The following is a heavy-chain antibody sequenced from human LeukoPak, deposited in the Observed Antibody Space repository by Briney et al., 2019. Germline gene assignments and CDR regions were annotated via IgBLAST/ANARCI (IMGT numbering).Heavy chain of an antibody. CDR1: GFTFSDHY. CDR2: IYYSGST. J-gene: IGHJ4*02. CDR3: ARGILLWFGESQYYFDY. D-gene: IGHD3-10*01. Sequence: PGGSLRLSCAASGFTFSDHYMDWVRQHPGKGLEWIGYIYYSGSTYYNPSLKSRVTISVDTSKNQFSLKLSSVTAADTAVYYCARGILLWFGESQYYFDYWGQGTLVTVSS. V-gene: IGHV4-31*02.